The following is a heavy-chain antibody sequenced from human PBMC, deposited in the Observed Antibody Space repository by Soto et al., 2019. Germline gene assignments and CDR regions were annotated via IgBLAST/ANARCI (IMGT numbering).Heavy chain of an antibody. D-gene: IGHD4-4*01. J-gene: IGHJ6*03. CDR2: IYYSGST. CDR1: GGSISSYY. CDR3: ARHEADSNIYYYYYMDV. Sequence: QVQLQESGPGLVKPSETLSLTCTVSGGSISSYYWSWIRQPPGKGLEWIGYIYYSGSTNYNTSLKSRVTISVDTSKNHFSLKLSSVTAADTAVYYCARHEADSNIYYYYYMDVWGKGTTVTVSS. V-gene: IGHV4-59*08.